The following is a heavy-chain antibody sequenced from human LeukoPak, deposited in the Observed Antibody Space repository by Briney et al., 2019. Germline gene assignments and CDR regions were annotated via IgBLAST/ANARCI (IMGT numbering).Heavy chain of an antibody. J-gene: IGHJ4*02. V-gene: IGHV3-53*01. CDR2: IYSGGST. CDR1: GFTVSSNY. CDR3: ARDYSGSYYEGY. D-gene: IGHD1-26*01. Sequence: GGSLRLSCAASGFTVSSNYMSWVRQAPGKGLEWVSVIYSGGSTYYADSVKGRFTISRDNSKDTLYLQMNSLRAEDTAVYYCARDYSGSYYEGYWGQGTLVTVSS.